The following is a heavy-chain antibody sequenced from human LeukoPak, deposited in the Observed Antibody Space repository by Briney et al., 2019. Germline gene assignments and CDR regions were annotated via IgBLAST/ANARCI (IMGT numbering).Heavy chain of an antibody. V-gene: IGHV5-51*01. Sequence: GESLKISCKGSGYSFTSYWIGWVRQMPGKGLEWMGIIYPDDSDTRYSPSFQGQVTISADKSISTAYLQWSSLKASDTAMYYCAKQPTSMVRGIIITDYYFDYWGQGTLVTVSS. CDR1: GYSFTSYW. CDR2: IYPDDSDT. CDR3: AKQPTSMVRGIIITDYYFDY. J-gene: IGHJ4*02. D-gene: IGHD3-10*01.